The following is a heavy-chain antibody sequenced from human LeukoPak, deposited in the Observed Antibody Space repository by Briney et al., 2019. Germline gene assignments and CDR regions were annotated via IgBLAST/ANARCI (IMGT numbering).Heavy chain of an antibody. D-gene: IGHD1-26*01. CDR2: IYYSGST. CDR3: ARYSGSYALYDY. J-gene: IGHJ4*02. Sequence: SETLSLTCIVSGGSISSYYWSWFRQPPGKGLEWMGYIYYSGSTNYNPSPKSRVTISVDTAKNHVSLKLSSVTAADTAVDYCARYSGSYALYDYWGQGTLVTVSA. V-gene: IGHV4-59*01. CDR1: GGSISSYY.